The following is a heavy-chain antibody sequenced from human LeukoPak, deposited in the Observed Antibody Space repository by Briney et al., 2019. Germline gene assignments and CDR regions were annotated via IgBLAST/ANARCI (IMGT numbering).Heavy chain of an antibody. CDR3: ARYGSGMYHYYYGMDV. J-gene: IGHJ6*02. D-gene: IGHD3-10*01. CDR2: ISYDGSNK. CDR1: GFTFSSYA. V-gene: IGHV3-30-3*01. Sequence: PGRSLRLSCAASGFTFSSYAMEWVRQAPGEGLEWVAVISYDGSNKYYADSVKGRFTISRDNSKNTLYLQMNSLRAEDTAVYYCARYGSGMYHYYYGMDVWGQGTTVTVSS.